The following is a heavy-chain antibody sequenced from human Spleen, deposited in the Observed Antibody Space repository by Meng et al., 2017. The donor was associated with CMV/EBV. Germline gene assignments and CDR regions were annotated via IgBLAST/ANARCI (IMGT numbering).Heavy chain of an antibody. V-gene: IGHV1-2*02. Sequence: CKASGYTFTGYYMHWVRQAPGQGLEWMGWINPNSGGTNYAQKFQGRVTMTRDTSISTAYMDLSRLRSEDTAVYFCARDLRDPDNWFDPWGQGTLVTVSS. CDR1: GYTFTGYY. J-gene: IGHJ5*02. CDR2: INPNSGGT. CDR3: ARDLRDPDNWFDP.